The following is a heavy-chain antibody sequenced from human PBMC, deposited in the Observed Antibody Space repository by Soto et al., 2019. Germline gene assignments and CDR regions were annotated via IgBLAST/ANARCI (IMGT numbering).Heavy chain of an antibody. Sequence: SVKVSCKASGGTFSSYTISWVRQAPGQGLEWMGGIIPIFGTANYAQKFQGRVTITADESTSTAYLELSSLRFEDTSVYYCARVGTHIVLMVYAPTYYYYGMDVGGQGTTVTVSS. D-gene: IGHD2-8*01. CDR1: GGTFSSYT. CDR2: IIPIFGTA. J-gene: IGHJ6*02. V-gene: IGHV1-69*13. CDR3: ARVGTHIVLMVYAPTYYYYGMDV.